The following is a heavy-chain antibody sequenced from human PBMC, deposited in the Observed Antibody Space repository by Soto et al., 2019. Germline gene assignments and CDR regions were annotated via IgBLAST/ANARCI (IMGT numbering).Heavy chain of an antibody. CDR1: GGSISSGGYY. J-gene: IGHJ6*02. CDR3: AASCVACGGFNYYGMDV. V-gene: IGHV4-31*03. D-gene: IGHD2-21*01. Sequence: QVQLQESGPGLVKPSQTLSLTCTVSGGSISSGGYYWYWIRQHPGKGLEWIGYIYYSGTTYYNPSLKSRVTTSVATSTNQFSLKLSPVTAADTAVYYCAASCVACGGFNYYGMDVWGQGTTVTVSS. CDR2: IYYSGTT.